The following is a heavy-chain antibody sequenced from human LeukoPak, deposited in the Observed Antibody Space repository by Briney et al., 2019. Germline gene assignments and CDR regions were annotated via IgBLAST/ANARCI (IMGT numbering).Heavy chain of an antibody. CDR3: ASQIGYSSGWYYFDY. J-gene: IGHJ4*02. V-gene: IGHV1-46*01. D-gene: IGHD6-19*01. Sequence: GASVKVSCKASGYTFTSYYVHWVRQAPGQGLEWMGIINPSGGSTSYAQKFQGRVTMTRDTSTSTVYMELSSLRSEDTAVYYCASQIGYSSGWYYFDYWGQGTLVTVSS. CDR1: GYTFTSYY. CDR2: INPSGGST.